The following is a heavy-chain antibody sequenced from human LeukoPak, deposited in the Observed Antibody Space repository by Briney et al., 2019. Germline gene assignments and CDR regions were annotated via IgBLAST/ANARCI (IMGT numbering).Heavy chain of an antibody. CDR2: VDSGGKT. J-gene: IGHJ4*02. CDR3: ARDSTDYYRVLDN. CDR1: GFTVSGNY. V-gene: IGHV3-53*01. D-gene: IGHD2-21*02. Sequence: GGSLRLSCATSGFTVSGNYLAWVRQAPGKGLECIAVVDSGGKTYYADSVKGRFTLSRDTSQNTVDLQMNSLRAEDTAMYYFARDSTDYYRVLDNWGQGTLVTVSS.